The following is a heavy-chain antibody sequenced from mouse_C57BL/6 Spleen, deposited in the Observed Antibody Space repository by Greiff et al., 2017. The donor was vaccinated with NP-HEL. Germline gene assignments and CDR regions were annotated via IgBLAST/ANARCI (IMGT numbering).Heavy chain of an antibody. CDR2: ISYDGSN. J-gene: IGHJ3*01. D-gene: IGHD2-5*01. CDR1: GYSITSGYY. CDR3: ARGSNYESFAY. Sequence: EVQLQQSGPGLVKPSQSLSLTCSVTGYSITSGYYWNWIRQFPGNKLEWMGYISYDGSNNYNPSLKNRISITRDTSKNQFFLKLNSVTTEDTATYYCARGSNYESFAYWGQGTLVTVSA. V-gene: IGHV3-6*01.